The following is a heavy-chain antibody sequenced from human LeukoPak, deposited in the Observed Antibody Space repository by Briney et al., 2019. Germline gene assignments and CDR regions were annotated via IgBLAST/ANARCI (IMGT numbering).Heavy chain of an antibody. CDR1: GFTFSTYA. J-gene: IGHJ4*02. D-gene: IGHD6-19*01. V-gene: IGHV3-23*01. Sequence: GGSLRLSCAASGFTFSTYAMNWVRQAPAKGLEWVSTIGGGGPTTDYADSVKDRFTIPRDNSKNTLYLQMNSLRAEDTAVYFCARGFLGGTDQYFDSWGQGTLVTVSS. CDR2: IGGGGPTT. CDR3: ARGFLGGTDQYFDS.